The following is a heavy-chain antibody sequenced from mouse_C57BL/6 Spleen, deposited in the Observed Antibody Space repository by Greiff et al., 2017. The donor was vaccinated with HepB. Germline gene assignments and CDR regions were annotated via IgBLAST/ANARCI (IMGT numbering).Heavy chain of an antibody. J-gene: IGHJ2*01. CDR3: ARSAPTGGYFDY. CDR1: GYSITSDY. V-gene: IGHV3-8*01. Sequence: ESGPGLAKPSPSLSLTCSVTGYSITSDYWNWIRKFPGNKLEYMGYISYSGSTNYNPSLKSRISITRDTSKNQYSLQLNSVTTEDTATYYCARSAPTGGYFDYWGQGTTLTVSS. D-gene: IGHD4-1*02. CDR2: ISYSGST.